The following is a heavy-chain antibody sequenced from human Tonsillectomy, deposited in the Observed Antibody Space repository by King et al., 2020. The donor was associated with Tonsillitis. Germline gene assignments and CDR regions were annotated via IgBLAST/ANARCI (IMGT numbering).Heavy chain of an antibody. CDR2: IHHSGRT. D-gene: IGHD4-17*01. CDR3: TTNGAYCLNF. J-gene: IGHJ4*02. V-gene: IGHV4-4*02. CDR1: GGSINDDHW. Sequence: VQLQESGPGLLKPMGTLSLTCAVSGGSINDDHWWSWVRQPPGKGLECIGEIHHSGRTNYNPSLKSRVTISVDKSKNQFSLNVNSVTAADTALYYRTTNGAYCLNFWGQGTLVTVSS.